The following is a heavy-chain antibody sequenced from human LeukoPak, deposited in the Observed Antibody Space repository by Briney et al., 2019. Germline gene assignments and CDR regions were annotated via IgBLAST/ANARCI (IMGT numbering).Heavy chain of an antibody. CDR3: AREVVIRRFFDY. CDR2: IYYSGST. J-gene: IGHJ4*02. CDR1: GGSISSGGYY. Sequence: SETLSLTCTVSGGSISSGGYYWRWIRQHPGKGLEWIGYIYYSGSTYYNPSLKSRVTISVDTSKNQFSLKLSSVTAADTAVYYCAREVVIRRFFDYWGQGTLVTVSS. D-gene: IGHD3-22*01. V-gene: IGHV4-31*03.